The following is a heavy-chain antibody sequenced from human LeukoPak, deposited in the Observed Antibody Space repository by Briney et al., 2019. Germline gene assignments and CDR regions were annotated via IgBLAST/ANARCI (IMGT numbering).Heavy chain of an antibody. V-gene: IGHV4-31*02. J-gene: IGHJ4*02. D-gene: IGHD3-16*01. CDR1: GGSISSGGYY. Sequence: KSSETLSLTCTVSGGSISSGGYYWSWIRQHPGDGLEWIGYIYYSGSTYYNPSLKSRVIISIDTSKNHFSLKLSSVTAADTAVYYCARAGGFFSPFGYWGQGTLVTVSS. CDR3: ARAGGFFSPFGY. CDR2: IYYSGST.